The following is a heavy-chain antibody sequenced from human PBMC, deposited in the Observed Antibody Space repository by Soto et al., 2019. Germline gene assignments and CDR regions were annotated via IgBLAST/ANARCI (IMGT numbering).Heavy chain of an antibody. V-gene: IGHV1-69*13. CDR1: GGTFSSYA. J-gene: IGHJ5*02. D-gene: IGHD2-8*01. Sequence: GASVKVSCKASGGTFSSYAISWVRQAPGQGLEWMGGIIPIFGTANYAQKFQGRVTITADESTSTAYMELSSLRSEDTAVYYCARAIVLMVYKKYNWFDPWGQGTLVTVSS. CDR3: ARAIVLMVYKKYNWFDP. CDR2: IIPIFGTA.